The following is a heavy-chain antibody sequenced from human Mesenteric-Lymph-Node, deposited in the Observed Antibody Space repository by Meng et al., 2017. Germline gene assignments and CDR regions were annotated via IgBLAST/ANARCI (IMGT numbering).Heavy chain of an antibody. Sequence: QVELQASGPGLVKPSGTLSLPCIVSGDSISSDIGWSWVRQPPGKGLEWIGEVYHRGDTNYNPSLKSRVDISVDKSKNQFYLSLFSVTAADTAVYYCGRDQGRELINHWGQGTLVTVSS. J-gene: IGHJ4*02. D-gene: IGHD1-7*01. CDR1: GDSISSDIG. CDR2: VYHRGDT. CDR3: GRDQGRELINH. V-gene: IGHV4-4*02.